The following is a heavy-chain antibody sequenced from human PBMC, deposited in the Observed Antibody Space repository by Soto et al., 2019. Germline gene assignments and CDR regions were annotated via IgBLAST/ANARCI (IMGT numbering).Heavy chain of an antibody. CDR2: IKQDGSEK. CDR1: GFTFSSYW. J-gene: IGHJ4*02. CDR3: ARAERLRYFDWPRDY. D-gene: IGHD3-9*01. Sequence: EVQLVESGGGLVQPGGSLRLSCAASGFTFSSYWMSWVRQAPGKGLEWVANIKQDGSEKYNVDSVKGRSTISRDNAKNSLYLQMNSLRAEDTAVYYCARAERLRYFDWPRDYCGQGTLVTVSS. V-gene: IGHV3-7*01.